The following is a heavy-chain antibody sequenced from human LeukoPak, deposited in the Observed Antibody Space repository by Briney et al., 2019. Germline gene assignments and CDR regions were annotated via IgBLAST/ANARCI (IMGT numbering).Heavy chain of an antibody. D-gene: IGHD2-15*01. J-gene: IGHJ5*02. CDR3: AREGEDSEDTNWFDP. V-gene: IGHV1-2*02. CDR1: GYTFTGYY. Sequence: ASVKVSCKASGYTFTGYYMHWVRQAPGQGLEWMGWINPNSGNTNYAQKFQGRVTMTRDTSISTAYMELSRLRSDDTAIYYCAREGEDSEDTNWFDPWGQGTLVTVSS. CDR2: INPNSGNT.